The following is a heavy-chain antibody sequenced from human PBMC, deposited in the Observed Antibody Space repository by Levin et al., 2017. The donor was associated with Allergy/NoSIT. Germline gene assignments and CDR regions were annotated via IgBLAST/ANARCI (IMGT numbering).Heavy chain of an antibody. CDR3: ARDNNGWSSDI. CDR1: GYTFTRYS. D-gene: IGHD6-19*01. Sequence: PGESLKISCKASGYTFTRYSMHWVRQAPGQGLEWMGIIDPRGDSTRDAQKFQGRVTVAWDTSTSTVTMELRSLRSEDTAVYYCARDNNGWSSDIWGQGTMVTVSS. J-gene: IGHJ3*02. CDR2: IDPRGDST. V-gene: IGHV1-46*01.